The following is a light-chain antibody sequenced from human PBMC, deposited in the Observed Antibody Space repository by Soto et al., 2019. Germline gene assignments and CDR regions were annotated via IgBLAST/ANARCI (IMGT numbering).Light chain of an antibody. CDR3: AAWDDSLNGVV. CDR1: GSNIGSDT. V-gene: IGLV1-44*01. J-gene: IGLJ2*01. CDR2: SIN. Sequence: QSVLTQPPSASGTPGQRGTISCSGSGSNIGSDTVNWYQQLPGTAPKLLIYSINQRPSGVPDRFSGSKSGTSASLAISGLQSDDEADYYWAAWDDSLNGVVFGGGTKVTVL.